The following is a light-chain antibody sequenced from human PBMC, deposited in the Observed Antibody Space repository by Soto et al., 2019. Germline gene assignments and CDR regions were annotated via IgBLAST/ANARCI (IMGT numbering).Light chain of an antibody. CDR3: AAWDGSLDVVL. CDR1: SSNIGTNT. CDR2: NTN. V-gene: IGLV1-44*01. Sequence: QSALTQPPSASGTPRQRVTISCSGSSSNIGTNTVNWYQQFPGSAPQLLLYNTNQRPSGVPGRFSGSKSGTSASLAISGLQSEDEADYYCAAWDGSLDVVLFGGGTKVTVL. J-gene: IGLJ2*01.